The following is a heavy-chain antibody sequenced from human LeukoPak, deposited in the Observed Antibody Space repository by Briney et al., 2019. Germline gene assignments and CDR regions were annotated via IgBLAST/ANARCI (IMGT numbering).Heavy chain of an antibody. J-gene: IGHJ6*03. D-gene: IGHD2-2*01. CDR3: ARGPSLVPATIYYHDMDV. Sequence: GGSLRLSCAASGFTVGSNYMTWVRQAPGKGLEWVALIYGDDYTFYADSVEGRFTVSRDRSKNTVYLRLNSLRPEDTAVYFCARGPSLVPATIYYHDMDVWGTGTTVTVSS. CDR1: GFTVGSNY. CDR2: IYGDDYT. V-gene: IGHV3-53*01.